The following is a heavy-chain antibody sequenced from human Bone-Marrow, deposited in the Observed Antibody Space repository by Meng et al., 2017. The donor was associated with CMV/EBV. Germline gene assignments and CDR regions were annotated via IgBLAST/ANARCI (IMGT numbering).Heavy chain of an antibody. CDR2: INPNSGGT. Sequence: ASVKVSCKASGYTFTGYYMHWVRQAPGQGLEWMGWINPNSGGTNYAQKFQGRVTMTRDTSISTAYMELSRLRSDDTAVYYCARGGVTYYYDSSNCSYWGQGTLVAASS. D-gene: IGHD3-22*01. CDR1: GYTFTGYY. V-gene: IGHV1-2*02. CDR3: ARGGVTYYYDSSNCSY. J-gene: IGHJ4*02.